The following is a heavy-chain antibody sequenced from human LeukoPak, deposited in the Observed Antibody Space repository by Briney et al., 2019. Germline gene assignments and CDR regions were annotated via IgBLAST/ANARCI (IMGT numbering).Heavy chain of an antibody. Sequence: GSLRPSCAASGFPFDDYAMHWVRQAPGKGLEWVSLISGDGGSTYYADSMKGRFTISRDNSKSSLYLQMNSLRTEDTALYYCAKALMTTVTTTDFEDYWGQGILVTVSS. CDR3: AKALMTTVTTTDFEDY. CDR1: GFPFDDYA. V-gene: IGHV3-43*02. D-gene: IGHD4-17*01. J-gene: IGHJ4*02. CDR2: ISGDGGST.